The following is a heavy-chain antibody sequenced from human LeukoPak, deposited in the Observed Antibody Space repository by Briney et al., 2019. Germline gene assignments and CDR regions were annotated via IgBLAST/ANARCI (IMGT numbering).Heavy chain of an antibody. Sequence: SETLSLTCTVSGGSISSSSYYWGWIRQPPGKGLEWIVSIYYSGTTYYNPSLKSPFIISVDTSKNQFSLKLSSVTAADTAVYYCARGGSTVLTLGPFDFWGQGTMVTVSS. CDR1: GGSISSSSYY. D-gene: IGHD4-23*01. V-gene: IGHV4-39*01. CDR3: ARGGSTVLTLGPFDF. J-gene: IGHJ3*01. CDR2: IYYSGTT.